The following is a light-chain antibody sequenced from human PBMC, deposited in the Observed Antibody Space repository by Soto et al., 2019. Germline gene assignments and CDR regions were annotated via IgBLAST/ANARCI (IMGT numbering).Light chain of an antibody. CDR2: VNSDGSH. CDR1: SGHSSYA. Sequence: QLVLTQSPSASASLGASVKLTCTLSSGHSSYAIAWHQQQPEKGPRYLMKVNSDGSHSKGDGIPDRFSGSSSGAERYFTXXXXXXXXXXXYYCQTWGTAYVLFGGGTKVT. J-gene: IGLJ2*01. V-gene: IGLV4-69*01. CDR3: QTWGTAYVL.